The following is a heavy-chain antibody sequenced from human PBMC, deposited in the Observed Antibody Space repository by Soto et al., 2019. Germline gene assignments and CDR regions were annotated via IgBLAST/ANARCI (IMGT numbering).Heavy chain of an antibody. V-gene: IGHV2-5*01. J-gene: IGHJ5*02. Sequence: GSGPTLVNPTQTLTLTCTFSGFSLSTSGVGVGWIRQPPGKALEWLALIYWNDDKRYSPSLKSRLTITKDTSKNQVVLTMTNMDPVDTATYYCAHSRSGQWLVDNWFDPWGQGTLVTVSS. CDR1: GFSLSTSGVG. D-gene: IGHD6-19*01. CDR2: IYWNDDK. CDR3: AHSRSGQWLVDNWFDP.